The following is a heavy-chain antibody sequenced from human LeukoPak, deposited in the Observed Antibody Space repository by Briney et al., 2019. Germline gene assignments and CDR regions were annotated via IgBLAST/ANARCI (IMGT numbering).Heavy chain of an antibody. J-gene: IGHJ6*02. CDR2: ISSSGSTI. Sequence: GGSLRLSCAASGFTFSDYYMSWIRQAPGKGLEWVSYISSSGSTIYYADSAKGRFTISRDNAKNSLYLQMDSLRAEDTAVYYCAAAAGNYYYGMDVWGQGTTVTVSS. CDR1: GFTFSDYY. D-gene: IGHD6-13*01. V-gene: IGHV3-11*01. CDR3: AAAAGNYYYGMDV.